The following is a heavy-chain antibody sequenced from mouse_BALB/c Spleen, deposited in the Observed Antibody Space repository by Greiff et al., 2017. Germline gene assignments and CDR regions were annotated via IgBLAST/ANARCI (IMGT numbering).Heavy chain of an antibody. CDR2: INPSTGGT. CDR1: GYSFTGYY. Sequence: EVQLQQSGPELVKPGASVKISCKASGYSFTGYYMHWVKQSPENSLEWIGEINPSTGGTSYNQKFKGKATLTVDKSSSTAYMQLKSLTSEESAVYYCARWLLRAAWFAYWGQGTLVTVSA. J-gene: IGHJ3*01. D-gene: IGHD2-3*01. CDR3: ARWLLRAAWFAY. V-gene: IGHV1-42*01.